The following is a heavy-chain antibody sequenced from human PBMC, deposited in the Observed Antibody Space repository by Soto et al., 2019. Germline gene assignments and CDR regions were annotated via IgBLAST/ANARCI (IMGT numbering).Heavy chain of an antibody. CDR2: IYYSGST. J-gene: IGHJ3*02. V-gene: IGHV4-31*03. Sequence: QVQLQESGPGLVKPSQTLSLTCTVSGGSISSGGYYWSWIRQHPGKGLEWIGYIYYSGSTYYNPSLKSRVTISVDTSKNQFSLKLSSVTAADTAAYYCARSGTTVTWGAFDIWGQGTMVTVSS. D-gene: IGHD4-17*01. CDR3: ARSGTTVTWGAFDI. CDR1: GGSISSGGYY.